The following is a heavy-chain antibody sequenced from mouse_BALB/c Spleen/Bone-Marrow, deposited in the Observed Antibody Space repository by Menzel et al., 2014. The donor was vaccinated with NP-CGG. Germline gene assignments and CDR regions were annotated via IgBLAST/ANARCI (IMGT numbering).Heavy chain of an antibody. CDR2: IYPGDGDT. CDR1: GYTFTSYW. J-gene: IGHJ3*01. D-gene: IGHD2-2*01. CDR3: ARDGNDPAWFAY. V-gene: IGHV1-87*01. Sequence: QVQLQQSGAELARPGASVKLSCKASGYTFTSYWMQWVKQRPGQGLEWIGAIYPGDGDTRYTQKFKGKATLTADKSSSTAYRQLSSWASEDSAVYYCARDGNDPAWFAYWGQGTLVTVSA.